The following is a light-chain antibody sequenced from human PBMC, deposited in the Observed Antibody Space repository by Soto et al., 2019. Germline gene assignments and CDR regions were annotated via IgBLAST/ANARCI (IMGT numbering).Light chain of an antibody. CDR3: PQYNTWPPWT. CDR1: QSVSSN. CDR2: GAS. Sequence: EIVMTQSPATLSVSPGERATLSCRASQSVSSNLAWYQQKPGQAPWLLIYGASTRATGIPARFSGSGSGTESTLPISSLQSEDFAVYYCPQYNTWPPWTFGQGTKVEIK. J-gene: IGKJ1*01. V-gene: IGKV3-15*01.